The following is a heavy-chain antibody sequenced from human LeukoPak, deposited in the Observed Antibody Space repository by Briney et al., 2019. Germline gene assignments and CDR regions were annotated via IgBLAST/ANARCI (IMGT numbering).Heavy chain of an antibody. Sequence: PSETLSLTCAVYGGSFSGYYWSWIRQPTGKGLEWIGEINHSGSTNYNPSLKSRVTISVDTSKNQFSLKLSSVTAADTAVYYCARVSYYGSGSYWGQGTLVTVSS. V-gene: IGHV4-34*09. CDR3: ARVSYYGSGSY. CDR2: INHSGST. CDR1: GGSFSGYY. D-gene: IGHD3-10*01. J-gene: IGHJ4*02.